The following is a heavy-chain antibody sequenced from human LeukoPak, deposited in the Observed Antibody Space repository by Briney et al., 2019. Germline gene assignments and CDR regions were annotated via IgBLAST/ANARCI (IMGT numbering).Heavy chain of an antibody. D-gene: IGHD1-26*01. V-gene: IGHV3-15*01. CDR3: TTDSGPPSGYFDY. CDR2: IKSKTDGGTT. J-gene: IGHJ4*02. CDR1: GFTFSSVW. Sequence: GGSLRLSCAASGFTFSSVWMNWVRQASGKGLEWVGHIKSKTDGGTTDYAAPVKGRFTISRDDSKNTLFLQMNSLKTEDTAVYYCTTDSGPPSGYFDYWGQGTLVTVSS.